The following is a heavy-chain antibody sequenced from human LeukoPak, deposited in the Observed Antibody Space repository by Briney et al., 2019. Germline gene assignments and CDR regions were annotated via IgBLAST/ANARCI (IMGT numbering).Heavy chain of an antibody. V-gene: IGHV3-53*01. CDR1: GFTVSSNY. J-gene: IGHJ4*02. Sequence: PGGSLRLSCAASGFTVSSNYMSWVRQAPGKGLEWVSVIYSGGSTYYADSVEGRFTISRDNSKNTLYLQMNSLRAEDTAVYYCARTPLYSSSWLVYWGRGTLVTVSS. CDR2: IYSGGST. CDR3: ARTPLYSSSWLVY. D-gene: IGHD6-13*01.